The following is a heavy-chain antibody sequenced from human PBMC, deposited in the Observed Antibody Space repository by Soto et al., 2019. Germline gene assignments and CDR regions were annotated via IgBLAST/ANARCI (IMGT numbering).Heavy chain of an antibody. CDR2: ISSSGSTI. D-gene: IGHD6-19*01. V-gene: IGHV3-48*03. CDR3: ARDGAVAAPSRYGMDV. CDR1: GFTFSSYE. Sequence: PGGSLRLSCAASGFTFSSYEMNWVRQAPGKGLEWVSYISSSGSTIYYADSVKGRFTISRDNAKNSLYLQMNSLRAEDTAVYYCARDGAVAAPSRYGMDVWGQGTTVTVSS. J-gene: IGHJ6*02.